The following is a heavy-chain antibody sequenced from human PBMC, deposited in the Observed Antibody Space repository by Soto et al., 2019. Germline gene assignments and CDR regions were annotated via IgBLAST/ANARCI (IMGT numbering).Heavy chain of an antibody. CDR1: GFTVSSYY. Sequence: PGGSLRLSCAASGFTVSSYYMNWVRLVPEKGLEWVSVIYSSGPTFYADSVRGRFTIPRDISKNTLYLQMNSLRVEDTAVYYCAGAFGGSYDYWGQGTLVTVSS. D-gene: IGHD1-26*01. V-gene: IGHV3-53*01. CDR3: AGAFGGSYDY. J-gene: IGHJ4*02. CDR2: IYSSGPT.